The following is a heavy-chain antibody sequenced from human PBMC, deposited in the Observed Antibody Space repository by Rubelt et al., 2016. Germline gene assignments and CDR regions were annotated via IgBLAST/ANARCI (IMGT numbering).Heavy chain of an antibody. CDR2: INAGNGNT. D-gene: IGHD6-19*01. Sequence: QVQLVQSGAEVKKPGASVKVSCKASGYTFTSYAMHWVRQAPGQRLEWMGWINAGNGNTKYSQKFQGRVTITRETSGGTADMGLSSLRSEDTAVYYCARVIWGSGWSNNWFDPWGQGTLVTVSS. CDR1: GYTFTSYA. V-gene: IGHV1-3*01. CDR3: ARVIWGSGWSNNWFDP. J-gene: IGHJ5*02.